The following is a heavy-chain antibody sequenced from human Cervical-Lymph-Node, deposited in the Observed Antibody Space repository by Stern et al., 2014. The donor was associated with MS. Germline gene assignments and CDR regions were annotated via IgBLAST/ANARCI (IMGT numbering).Heavy chain of an antibody. CDR1: GYTFTSYD. V-gene: IGHV1-8*01. J-gene: IGHJ6*02. CDR2: MNPNSGNT. CDR3: ARVRHWSGYYLIHGGHYYYYGMDV. D-gene: IGHD3-3*01. Sequence: QVQLVQSGAEVKKPGASVKVSCKASGYTFTSYDINWVRQATGQGLEWMGWMNPNSGNTGYAQKFQGRVTMTRNTSISTAYMELSSLRSEDTAVYYCARVRHWSGYYLIHGGHYYYYGMDVWGQGTTVTVSS.